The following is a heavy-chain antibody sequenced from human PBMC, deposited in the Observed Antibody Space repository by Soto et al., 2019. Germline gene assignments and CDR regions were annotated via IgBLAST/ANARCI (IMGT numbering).Heavy chain of an antibody. J-gene: IGHJ3*02. CDR3: ARDQTTVVTPGGAFDI. CDR2: ISSSSSSYI. D-gene: IGHD4-17*01. V-gene: IGHV3-21*01. CDR1: GFTFSSYS. Sequence: SGGSLRLSCAASGFTFSSYSMNWVRQAPGKGLEWVSSISSSSSSYIYYADSVKGRFTISRDNAKNSLYLQMNSLRAEDTAVYYCARDQTTVVTPGGAFDIWGQGTMVTVSS.